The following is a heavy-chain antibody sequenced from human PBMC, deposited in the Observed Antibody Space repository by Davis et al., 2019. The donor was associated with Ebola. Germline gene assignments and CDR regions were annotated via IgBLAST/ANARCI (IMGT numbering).Heavy chain of an antibody. Sequence: GGSLRLSCAASGFSVSSNYMNWVRQAPGKGLGWVSGIYSGGSTYCADSVKGRFTISRDNSKNTLFLQMNTLRAEDAAVYYCAGGTRSGWHLEYWGQGTLVTVSS. J-gene: IGHJ4*02. CDR3: AGGTRSGWHLEY. V-gene: IGHV3-53*01. CDR2: IYSGGST. CDR1: GFSVSSNY. D-gene: IGHD6-19*01.